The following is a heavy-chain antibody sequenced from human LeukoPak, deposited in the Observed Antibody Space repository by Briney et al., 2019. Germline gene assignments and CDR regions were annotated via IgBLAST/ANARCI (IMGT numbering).Heavy chain of an antibody. J-gene: IGHJ4*02. D-gene: IGHD6-13*01. Sequence: SETLSLTCTVSGGSISSSSYYWGWIRQPPGKGLEWIGSIYYSGSTYYNPSLKSRVTISVDTSKNQFSLKLSFVTAADTAVYYCATHTSSWYGRFGYWGQGTLVTVSS. CDR2: IYYSGST. CDR3: ATHTSSWYGRFGY. CDR1: GGSISSSSYY. V-gene: IGHV4-39*01.